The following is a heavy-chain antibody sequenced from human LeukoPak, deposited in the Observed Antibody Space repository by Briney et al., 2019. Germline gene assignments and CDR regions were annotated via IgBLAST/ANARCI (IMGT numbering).Heavy chain of an antibody. V-gene: IGHV4-61*02. J-gene: IGHJ4*02. D-gene: IGHD3-16*01. CDR3: ARVPDWTYVPDY. CDR2: IKSSNT. CDR1: GGSISSDRFY. Sequence: PSETLSLTCTVSGGSISSDRFYWTWVRQPAGKRLEWIGRIKSSNTNYNPSLKSRINISVDTSTNQFSLKLSSLTAADTAVYYCARVPDWTYVPDYWGQGTLVTVSS.